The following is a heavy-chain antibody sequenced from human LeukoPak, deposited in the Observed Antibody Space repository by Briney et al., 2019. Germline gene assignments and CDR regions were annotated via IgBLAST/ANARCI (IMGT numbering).Heavy chain of an antibody. CDR1: GYTFTSYY. CDR3: AREAFQIVGAMGWFDP. CDR2: INPSGGST. V-gene: IGHV1-46*01. D-gene: IGHD1-26*01. Sequence: ASVKVSCKASGYTFTSYYMHWVRQAPGQGLEWMGIINPSGGSTSYAQKFQGRVTMTRDTSTSTAYMELSSLRSGDTAVYYCAREAFQIVGAMGWFDPWGQGTLVTVSS. J-gene: IGHJ5*02.